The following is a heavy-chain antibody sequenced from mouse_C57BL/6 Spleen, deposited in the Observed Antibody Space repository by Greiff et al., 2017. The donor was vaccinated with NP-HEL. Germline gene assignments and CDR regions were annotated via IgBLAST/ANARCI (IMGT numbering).Heavy chain of an antibody. J-gene: IGHJ2*01. D-gene: IGHD2-5*01. CDR2: INPSTGGT. V-gene: IGHV1-42*01. CDR3: ASAYYSNYDFDY. Sequence: VQLQQSGPELVKPGASVKISCKASGYSFTGYYMNWVKQSPEKSLEWIGEINPSTGGTTYNQKFKAKATLTVDKSSSTAYMQLKSLTSEDSAVYYCASAYYSNYDFDYWGQGTTLTVSS. CDR1: GYSFTGYY.